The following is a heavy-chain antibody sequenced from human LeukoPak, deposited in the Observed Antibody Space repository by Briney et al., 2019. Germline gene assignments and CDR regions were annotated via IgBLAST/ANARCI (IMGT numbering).Heavy chain of an antibody. CDR2: MYYSGST. CDR1: GGSISSYF. CDR3: ARHADGSGSSSWYYSLDV. V-gene: IGHV4-59*08. J-gene: IGHJ6*02. Sequence: PSETLSLTCTVSGGSISSYFWSWIRQPPGKGLDWIGYMYYSGSTDYNPSLKSRLSISMDTSKNQFSLKLSSVTAADTAVYYCARHADGSGSSSWYYSLDVWGQGTTVTVSS. D-gene: IGHD3-10*01.